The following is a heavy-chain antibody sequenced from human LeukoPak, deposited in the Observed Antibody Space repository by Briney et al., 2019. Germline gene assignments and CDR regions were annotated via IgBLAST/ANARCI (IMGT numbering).Heavy chain of an antibody. CDR1: GGSISSHY. J-gene: IGHJ5*02. V-gene: IGHV4-59*11. D-gene: IGHD1-26*01. CDR2: IYYSGST. Sequence: SETLSLTCTVSGGSISSHYWSWIRQPPGKGLEWIGYIYYSGSTNYNPSLKSRVTISVDTSKNQFSLKLSSVTAADTAVYYCARESGGSYYHWGQGTLVTVSS. CDR3: ARESGGSYYH.